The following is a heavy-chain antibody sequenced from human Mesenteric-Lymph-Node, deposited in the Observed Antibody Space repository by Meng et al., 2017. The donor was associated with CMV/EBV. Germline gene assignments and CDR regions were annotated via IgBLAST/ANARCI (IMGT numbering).Heavy chain of an antibody. Sequence: GESLKISCAASGFTFSNYSMDWLRQAPGKGLEWVSSISSSSNYIYYADSVRGRFTISRDNAKNTLYLQMNSLRAEDTAVYYCARGSDFWSGYYLHGGMDVWGQGTTVTVSS. J-gene: IGHJ6*02. V-gene: IGHV3-21*01. D-gene: IGHD3-3*01. CDR2: ISSSSNYI. CDR3: ARGSDFWSGYYLHGGMDV. CDR1: GFTFSNYS.